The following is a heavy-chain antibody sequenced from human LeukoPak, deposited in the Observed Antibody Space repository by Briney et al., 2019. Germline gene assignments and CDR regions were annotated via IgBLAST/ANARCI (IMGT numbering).Heavy chain of an antibody. CDR2: ISGSGGST. CDR3: AKDKFVEGSGGDRFDY. J-gene: IGHJ4*02. Sequence: PGGSLRLSCAASGFTFSSYAMSWVRQAPGKGLEWVSAISGSGGSTYYADSVKGRFTISRDNSKNTLYLQMNSLRAEDTAVYYCAKDKFVEGSGGDRFDYWGQGTLVTVSS. CDR1: GFTFSSYA. V-gene: IGHV3-23*01. D-gene: IGHD3-16*01.